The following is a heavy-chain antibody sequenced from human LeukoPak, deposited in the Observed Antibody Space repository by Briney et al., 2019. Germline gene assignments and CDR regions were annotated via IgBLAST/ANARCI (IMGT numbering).Heavy chain of an antibody. CDR1: GFTFSGSA. D-gene: IGHD1-26*01. CDR3: TRYVGAYYFDY. J-gene: IGHJ4*02. Sequence: PGGSLRLSCAASGFTFSGSAMHWVRQASGKGLEWVGRIGSKANSYATAYAASVKGRFTISRDDSKNTAYLQMNSLKTEDTAVYYCTRYVGAYYFDYWGQGTLVTVSS. V-gene: IGHV3-73*01. CDR2: IGSKANSYAT.